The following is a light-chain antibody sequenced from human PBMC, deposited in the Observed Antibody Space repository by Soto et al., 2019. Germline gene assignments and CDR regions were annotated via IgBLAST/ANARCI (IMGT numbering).Light chain of an antibody. J-gene: IGKJ4*01. CDR3: QQRSNWLLT. Sequence: EIVLTQSPATLSLSPGERATLSCRASQSVSSYLAWYQQKPGQAPRLLIYDASNMATGIPARFSGSGSGTDFTLTSSSLEPEDFAVYYCQQRSNWLLTFGGGTKVEIK. CDR2: DAS. V-gene: IGKV3-11*01. CDR1: QSVSSY.